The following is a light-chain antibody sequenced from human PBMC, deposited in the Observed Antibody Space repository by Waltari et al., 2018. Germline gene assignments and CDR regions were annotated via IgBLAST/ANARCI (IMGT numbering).Light chain of an antibody. Sequence: DTQMTQSPSTLSASVGDRVTITCRASQSISSSLAWYQQKPGRAPRLLIYDASTLESGGPLRFSGSGSGTEFPLTISKLQPDDFATYFCQHYSPYSWTFGQGTKVEIK. V-gene: IGKV1-5*01. J-gene: IGKJ1*01. CDR2: DAS. CDR3: QHYSPYSWT. CDR1: QSISSS.